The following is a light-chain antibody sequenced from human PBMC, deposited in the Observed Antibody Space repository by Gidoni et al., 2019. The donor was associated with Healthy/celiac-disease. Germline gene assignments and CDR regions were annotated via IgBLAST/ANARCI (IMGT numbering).Light chain of an antibody. J-gene: IGKJ3*01. CDR3: QQYYSTPFT. CDR1: QSVLYSSNNKNY. V-gene: IGKV4-1*01. Sequence: DIVLNQSPDSLAVSLGERATINCKSSQSVLYSSNNKNYLAWYQQKPGQPPKLLFYWASTRESGVPDRFSGSGSGTDFTLTISSLQAEDVAVYYCQQYYSTPFTFGPGTKVAIK. CDR2: WAS.